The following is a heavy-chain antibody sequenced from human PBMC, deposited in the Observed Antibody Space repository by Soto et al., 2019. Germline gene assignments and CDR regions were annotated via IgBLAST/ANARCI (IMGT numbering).Heavy chain of an antibody. V-gene: IGHV3-11*05. CDR2: ISSSSSYT. CDR1: VFTFSDYY. D-gene: IGHD3-10*01. J-gene: IGHJ5*02. Sequence: PGGSLRLSCAASVFTFSDYYMSWIRQAPGKGLEWVSYISSSSSYTNYADSVKGRFTISRDNAKNSLYLQMNSLRAEDTAVYYCARDHYGPGWFDPWGQGTLVTVSS. CDR3: ARDHYGPGWFDP.